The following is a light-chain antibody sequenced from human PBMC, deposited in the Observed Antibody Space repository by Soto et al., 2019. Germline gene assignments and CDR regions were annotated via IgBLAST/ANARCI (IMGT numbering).Light chain of an antibody. CDR2: GAS. V-gene: IGKV3-20*01. CDR1: QSVSSSY. J-gene: IGKJ2*01. CDR3: XQYGSSLMYT. Sequence: EIVLTQSPGTLSLSPGERATLSCRASQSVSSSYLAWYQQKPGQAPRLLIYGASSRATGIPDRFSGSGSGXXXXXXXXXXXXXXFAXYXCXQYGSSLMYTFGQGTKLEIK.